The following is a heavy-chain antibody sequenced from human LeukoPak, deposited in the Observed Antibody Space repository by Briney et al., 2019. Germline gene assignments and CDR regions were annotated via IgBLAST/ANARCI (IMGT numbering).Heavy chain of an antibody. D-gene: IGHD3-10*01. CDR2: IYHSGST. V-gene: IGHV4-39*07. CDR1: GGSISSSSYY. Sequence: SETLSLTCTVSGGSISSSSYYWGWIRQPPGKGLEWIGSIYHSGSTYYNPSLKSRVTISVDTSKNQFSLKLSSVTAADTAVYYCAGLYGSGSYYNVDWYFDLWGRGTLVTVSS. CDR3: AGLYGSGSYYNVDWYFDL. J-gene: IGHJ2*01.